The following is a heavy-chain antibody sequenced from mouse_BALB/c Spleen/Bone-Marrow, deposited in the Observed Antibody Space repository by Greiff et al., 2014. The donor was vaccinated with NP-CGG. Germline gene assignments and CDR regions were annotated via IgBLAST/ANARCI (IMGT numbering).Heavy chain of an antibody. CDR1: GFNIKDTY. V-gene: IGHV14-3*02. D-gene: IGHD1-2*01. Sequence: VQLQQSGAELVKPGASVKLSCTASGFNIKDTYMHWVRQRPEQGLEWIGRIDPANGNTKYDPKFQGKATITTDTSSNTAYLQVSSPTSEDTAVYYCASATTATYYAMDYWGQGTSVTVSS. CDR2: IDPANGNT. J-gene: IGHJ4*01. CDR3: ASATTATYYAMDY.